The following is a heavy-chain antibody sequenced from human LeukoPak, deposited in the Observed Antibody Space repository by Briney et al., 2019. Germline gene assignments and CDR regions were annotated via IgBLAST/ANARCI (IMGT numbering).Heavy chain of an antibody. CDR1: GFTFSTYD. CDR3: AQRWQPSNPFDI. Sequence: GGSLRLSCAASGFTFSTYDMNWVRQATGKGLEWVSTIGTAGDTYYPGSVKGRFTISRENAKNSLYLQMNSLRAGDTAVYYCAQRWQPSNPFDIWGQGTMVTVSS. CDR2: IGTAGDT. D-gene: IGHD5-24*01. V-gene: IGHV3-13*01. J-gene: IGHJ3*02.